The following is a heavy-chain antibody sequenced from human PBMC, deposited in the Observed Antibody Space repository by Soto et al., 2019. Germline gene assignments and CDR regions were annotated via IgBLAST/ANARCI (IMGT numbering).Heavy chain of an antibody. CDR3: ARVDTGIAVAGIIDY. CDR2: ISYDGSNK. J-gene: IGHJ4*02. V-gene: IGHV3-30-3*01. Sequence: GGSLRLSCAASGFTFSSYAMHWVRQAPGKGLEWVAVISYDGSNKYYADSVKGRFTISRDNSKNTLYLQMNSLRAEDTAVYYCARVDTGIAVAGIIDYWGQGTLVTVSS. D-gene: IGHD6-19*01. CDR1: GFTFSSYA.